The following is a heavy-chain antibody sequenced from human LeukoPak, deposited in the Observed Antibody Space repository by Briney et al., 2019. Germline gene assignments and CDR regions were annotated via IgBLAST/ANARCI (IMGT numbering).Heavy chain of an antibody. D-gene: IGHD1-26*01. CDR3: ARSGSYGLQYFDY. CDR2: TWYDGSKK. CDR1: GFTFSSYD. J-gene: IGHJ4*02. Sequence: GGSLRLSCAASGFTFSSYDIHWVRQAPGKGLEWVAVTWYDGSKKYYADSVKGRFTISRDNAKNSLYLQMNSLRAEDTALYHCARSGSYGLQYFDYWGQGTLVTVSS. V-gene: IGHV3-33*03.